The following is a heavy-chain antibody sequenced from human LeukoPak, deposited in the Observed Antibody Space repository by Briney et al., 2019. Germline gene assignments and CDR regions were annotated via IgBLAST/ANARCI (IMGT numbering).Heavy chain of an antibody. D-gene: IGHD4-17*01. J-gene: IGHJ4*02. V-gene: IGHV1-8*03. CDR3: ARTTSLTASGYDY. CDR2: MNPYSGDR. CDR1: GYTFTSYH. Sequence: AASVKVSCKTSGYTFTSYHINWVRQATGQGLEWMGWMNPYSGDRGYAQKFQGRGSITSDTSISTAYLELSSLRSDDTAVYFCARTTSLTASGYDYWGQGTLVTVSS.